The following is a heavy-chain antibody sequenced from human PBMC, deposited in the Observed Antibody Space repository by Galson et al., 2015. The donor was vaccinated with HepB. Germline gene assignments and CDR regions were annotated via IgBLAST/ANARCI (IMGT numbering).Heavy chain of an antibody. V-gene: IGHV4-39*01. J-gene: IGHJ4*02. D-gene: IGHD6-19*01. CDR2: IYYSGST. Sequence: LSLTCTVSGGSISSSSYYWGWLRQPPGKGLEWIGSIYYSGSTYYNPSLKSRVTISVDTSKNKFSLKLSSVTAADTAVYYCAINGIAVAGTVAGYDYWGQGTLVTVSS. CDR1: GGSISSSSYY. CDR3: AINGIAVAGTVAGYDY.